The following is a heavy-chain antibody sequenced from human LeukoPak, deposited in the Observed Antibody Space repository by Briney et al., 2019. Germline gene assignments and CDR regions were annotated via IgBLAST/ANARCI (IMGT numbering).Heavy chain of an antibody. J-gene: IGHJ2*01. CDR1: GGSISSGGYY. CDR2: IYYSGST. CDR3: ARLAYCGGDCYQAYWYFDL. Sequence: PSQTLSLTCTVPGGSISSGGYYWSWIRQHPGKGLEWIGYIYYSGSTYYNPSLKSRVTISVDTSKDQFSLKLSSVTAADTAVYYCARLAYCGGDCYQAYWYFDLWGRGTLVTVSS. V-gene: IGHV4-31*03. D-gene: IGHD2-21*02.